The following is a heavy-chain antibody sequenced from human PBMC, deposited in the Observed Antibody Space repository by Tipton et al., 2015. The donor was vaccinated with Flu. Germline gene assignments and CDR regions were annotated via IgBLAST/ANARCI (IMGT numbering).Heavy chain of an antibody. V-gene: IGHV4-59*01. Sequence: GLVKPSETLSLTCTVSGGSISSYYWSWIRQPPGKGLEWIGYIYYSGSTNYNPSLKSRVTISVDTSKNQFSLKLSSVTAADTAVYYCARYGTYDGSRYFQHWGQGTLVTVFS. J-gene: IGHJ1*01. D-gene: IGHD1-26*01. CDR3: ARYGTYDGSRYFQH. CDR2: IYYSGST. CDR1: GGSISSYY.